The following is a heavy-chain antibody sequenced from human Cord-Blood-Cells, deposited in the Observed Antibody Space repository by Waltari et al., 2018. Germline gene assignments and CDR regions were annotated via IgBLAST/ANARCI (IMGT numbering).Heavy chain of an antibody. CDR2: INPNSGGT. CDR1: GHTFTGSS. J-gene: IGHJ6*02. CDR3: ARAALDRRIGPYYYGMDV. Sequence: QVQLVQSGAAATKPGASVKLSCQAVGHTFTGSSSLSVRQSPGHGLEWMGWINPNSGGTNYAQKVQGRLTMTRDTSISTAYMELSRLRSDDTAVDYCARAALDRRIGPYYYGMDVWGQGTTVTVSS. D-gene: IGHD2-15*01. V-gene: IGHV1-2*02.